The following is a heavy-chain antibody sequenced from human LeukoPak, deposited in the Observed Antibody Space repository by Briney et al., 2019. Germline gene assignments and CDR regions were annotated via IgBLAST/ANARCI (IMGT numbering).Heavy chain of an antibody. Sequence: PSGTLSLTCSISGTAISSYFWTWIRQSPAKGLEWIGFFYHNGGTKYNPSLRSRDTLSVDSSQREVSLQVTSITAADAAIYYCAGGRTARYYYHWGQGTLVAVSA. D-gene: IGHD1-1*01. J-gene: IGHJ4*02. CDR2: FYHNGGT. V-gene: IGHV4-4*09. CDR1: GTAISSYF. CDR3: AGGRTARYYYH.